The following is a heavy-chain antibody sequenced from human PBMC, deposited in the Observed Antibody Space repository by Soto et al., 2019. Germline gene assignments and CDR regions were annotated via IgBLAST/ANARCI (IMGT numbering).Heavy chain of an antibody. J-gene: IGHJ6*02. CDR3: TRGRMAAACYYHYGMAV. D-gene: IGHD6-13*01. CDR1: GYTFSDYY. Sequence: SVKVSCKASGYTFSDYYIHRVRQAPGQGLEWMGGIIPIFGTANYAQKFQGRVTITADESTSTAYMELSSLRSEDTAVYYCTRGRMAAACYYHYGMAVWGPGTTVTVSS. CDR2: IIPIFGTA. V-gene: IGHV1-69*13.